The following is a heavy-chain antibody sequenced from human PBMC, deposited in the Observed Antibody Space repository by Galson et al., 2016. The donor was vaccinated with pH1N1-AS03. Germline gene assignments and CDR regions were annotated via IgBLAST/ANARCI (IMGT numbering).Heavy chain of an antibody. Sequence: SVKVSCKASGYTFTAYYIHWVRQAPGQGLEWMGWIDPDHDGGTRYAQKFQGRVTMARDTSITTVYMEVTRLTSDDTAVYYCARILRGKEGLDSWGQGTLVTVTS. CDR1: GYTFTAYY. J-gene: IGHJ5*01. V-gene: IGHV1-2*02. D-gene: IGHD3-16*01. CDR2: IDPDHDGGT. CDR3: ARILRGKEGLDS.